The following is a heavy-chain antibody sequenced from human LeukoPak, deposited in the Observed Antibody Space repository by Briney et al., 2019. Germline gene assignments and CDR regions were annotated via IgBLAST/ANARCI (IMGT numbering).Heavy chain of an antibody. Sequence: GGSLRLSCAASGFSFSSYGMHWVRQAPGKGLEWVAFIRYDGGNKFYADSVKGRFTISRDNSKNTLYLQMNSLRVEDTAVHYCAKGLGSGNQFDYWGQGTLVTVPS. CDR3: AKGLGSGNQFDY. D-gene: IGHD2-15*01. CDR1: GFSFSSYG. V-gene: IGHV3-30*02. J-gene: IGHJ4*02. CDR2: IRYDGGNK.